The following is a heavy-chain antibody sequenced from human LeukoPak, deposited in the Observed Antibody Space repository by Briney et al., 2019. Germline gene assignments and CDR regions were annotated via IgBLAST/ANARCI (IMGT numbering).Heavy chain of an antibody. J-gene: IGHJ4*02. V-gene: IGHV3-21*01. CDR2: ISSSSSYI. D-gene: IGHD3-10*01. CDR3: ARDLPEPLRYYGSGIFDC. CDR1: GFTFSSYS. Sequence: GGSLRLSCAASGFTFSSYSMNWVRQAPGKGLEWVSSISSSSSYIYYADSVKGRFTISRDNAKNSLYLQMNSLRAEDTAVYYCARDLPEPLRYYGSGIFDCWGQGTLVTVSS.